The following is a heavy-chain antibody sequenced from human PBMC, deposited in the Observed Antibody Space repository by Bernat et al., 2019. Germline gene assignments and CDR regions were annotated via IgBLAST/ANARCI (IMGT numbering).Heavy chain of an antibody. V-gene: IGHV4-59*12. CDR3: ARDSSF. CDR1: GGSISSYY. D-gene: IGHD6-6*01. J-gene: IGHJ4*02. Sequence: QVQLQESGPGLVKPSETLSLTCTVSGGSISSYYWSWIRQPPGKGLEWIGEINHSGSTNYNPSLKSRVTISVDTSKNQFSLKLSSVTAADTAVYYCARDSSFGGQGTLVTVSS. CDR2: INHSGST.